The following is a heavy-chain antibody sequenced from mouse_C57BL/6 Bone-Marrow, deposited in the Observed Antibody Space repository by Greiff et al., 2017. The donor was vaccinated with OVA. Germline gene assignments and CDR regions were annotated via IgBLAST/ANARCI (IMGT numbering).Heavy chain of an antibody. V-gene: IGHV14-4*01. D-gene: IGHD1-1*01. J-gene: IGHJ2*01. CDR3: NTPLYGSSDVNY. CDR2: IDPENGDT. Sequence: EVKLMESGAELVRPGASVKLSCTASGFNIKDDYMHWVKQRPEQGLEWIGWIDPENGDTEYASKFQGKATITADTSSNTAYLQLSSLTSEDTAVYYCNTPLYGSSDVNYWGQGTTLTVSS. CDR1: GFNIKDDY.